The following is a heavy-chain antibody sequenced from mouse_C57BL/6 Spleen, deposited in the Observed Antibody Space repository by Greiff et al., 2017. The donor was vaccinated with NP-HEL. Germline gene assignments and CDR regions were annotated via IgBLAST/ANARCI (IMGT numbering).Heavy chain of an antibody. V-gene: IGHV1-55*01. CDR1: GYTFTSYW. CDR3: ARGGIYYGYPMDY. CDR2: IYPGSGST. J-gene: IGHJ4*01. Sequence: QVQLKQPGAELVKPGASVKMSCKASGYTFTSYWITWVKQRPGQGLEWIGDIYPGSGSTNYNEKFKSKATLTVDTSSSTAYMQLSSLTSEDSAVYYCARGGIYYGYPMDYWGQGTSVTVSS. D-gene: IGHD2-2*01.